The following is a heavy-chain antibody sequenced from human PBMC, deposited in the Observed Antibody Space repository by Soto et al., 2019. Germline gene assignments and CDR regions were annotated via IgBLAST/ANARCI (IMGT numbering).Heavy chain of an antibody. CDR2: RYYSGNT. Sequence: HVQLQESGPGPVTPSQTLSLSCTVSGVSITSGSYYWTWVRQSPGKGLEWIGYRYYSGNTYYNPSFNGRATISVDTSNNQFSLKLTCVTAAYTAVYYCARGGYDTSGQTFIGWGPDCWGQGTLVTVSS. CDR1: GVSITSGSYY. J-gene: IGHJ4*02. D-gene: IGHD3-22*01. CDR3: ARGGYDTSGQTFIGWGPDC. V-gene: IGHV4-30-4*01.